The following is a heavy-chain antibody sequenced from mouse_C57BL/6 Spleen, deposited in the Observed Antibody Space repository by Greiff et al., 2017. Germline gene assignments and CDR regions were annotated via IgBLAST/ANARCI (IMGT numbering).Heavy chain of an antibody. D-gene: IGHD2-4*01. CDR2: ISSGSSTI. CDR3: GSSYEYEGYFDY. J-gene: IGHJ2*01. V-gene: IGHV5-17*01. CDR1: GFTFSDYG. Sequence: EVKLMESGGGLVKPGGSLKLSCAASGFTFSDYGMHWVRQAPEKGLEWVAYISSGSSTIYYADTVKGRFTISRDNAKNTLFLQLTSLVSEDTAMYYYGSSYEYEGYFDYWGQGTTLTVSS.